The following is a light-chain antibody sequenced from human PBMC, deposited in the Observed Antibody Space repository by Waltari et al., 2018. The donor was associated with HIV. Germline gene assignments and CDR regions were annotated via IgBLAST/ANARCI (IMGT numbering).Light chain of an antibody. V-gene: IGLV3-19*01. CDR1: SRRTYY. CDR2: DKN. CDR3: NSRDKSGNFVV. J-gene: IGLJ2*01. Sequence: SSELTQDPDVSVALGQTVRITCQGDSRRTYYATWYQQKPGQATLLVIFDKNNRPPGIPDRFSGSSSGNTASLTITGTQAEDEGDYYCNSRDKSGNFVVFGGGTKLTVL.